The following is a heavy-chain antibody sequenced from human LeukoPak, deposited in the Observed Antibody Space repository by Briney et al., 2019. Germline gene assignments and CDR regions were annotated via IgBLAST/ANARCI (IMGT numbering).Heavy chain of an antibody. V-gene: IGHV4-34*01. Sequence: SETLSLTCAVYGGSFSGYYWSWIRQPPGKGLEWIGEINHSGNSNYNPSLKCRVTISIDTSKNQFSLRLTSVTAADTAVYFCARGLGRDLDYWGQGTLVTVSS. J-gene: IGHJ4*02. CDR2: INHSGNS. CDR3: ARGLGRDLDY. CDR1: GGSFSGYY.